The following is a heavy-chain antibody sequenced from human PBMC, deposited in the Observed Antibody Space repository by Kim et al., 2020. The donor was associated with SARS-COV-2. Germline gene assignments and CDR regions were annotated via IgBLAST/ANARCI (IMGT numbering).Heavy chain of an antibody. CDR1: GFTFSSYA. V-gene: IGHV3-23*01. CDR3: AKIDYYGSGSYYSFDY. D-gene: IGHD3-10*01. CDR2: ISGSGGST. Sequence: GGSLRLSCAASGFTFSSYAMSWVRQAPGKGLEWVSAISGSGGSTYYADSVKGRFTISRDNSKNTLYLQMNSLRAEDTAVYYCAKIDYYGSGSYYSFDYWGQGTLVTVSS. J-gene: IGHJ4*02.